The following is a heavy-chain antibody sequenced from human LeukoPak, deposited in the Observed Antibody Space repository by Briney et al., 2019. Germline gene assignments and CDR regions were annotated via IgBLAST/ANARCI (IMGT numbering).Heavy chain of an antibody. V-gene: IGHV4-59*01. J-gene: IGHJ6*03. D-gene: IGHD6-13*01. Sequence: SETLSLTCTVSGGSISSYYWSWVRQPPGKGLEWIGYIHYSGSTNYNPSLKSRVTISVDTSKNHFSLKLSSVTAADTAVYYCARAIGSSWAYYYYSMDVWGKGTTVTVSS. CDR1: GGSISSYY. CDR3: ARAIGSSWAYYYYSMDV. CDR2: IHYSGST.